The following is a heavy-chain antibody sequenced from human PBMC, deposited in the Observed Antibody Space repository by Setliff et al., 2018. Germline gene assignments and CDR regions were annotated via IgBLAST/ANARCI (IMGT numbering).Heavy chain of an antibody. CDR1: GYTFIGYY. Sequence: GASVKVSCKASGYTFIGYYIHWVRQAPGQGLEWMGWINPHSGGTNFPQTFQGRVTMTRDTSINTAYMELSRLKYDDTAVYYCARDPKLVGAPERAFDYWGQGTQVTVSS. CDR2: INPHSGGT. CDR3: ARDPKLVGAPERAFDY. J-gene: IGHJ4*02. D-gene: IGHD1-26*01. V-gene: IGHV1-2*02.